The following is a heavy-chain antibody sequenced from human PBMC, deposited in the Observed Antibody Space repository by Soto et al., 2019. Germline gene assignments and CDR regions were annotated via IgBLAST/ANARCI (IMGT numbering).Heavy chain of an antibody. V-gene: IGHV3-15*01. CDR2: IKSKSDGGTT. Sequence: EVQLVESGGGLVKPGGSLRLSCAASGFIFSNAWMNWVRQTPGKGLEWVGRIKSKSDGGTTDYAAPVKGRFVISRDDSINMLYLQVSSLKIEDTAVYYCTTGWSSKDYWGQGTLVTVSS. CDR1: GFIFSNAW. CDR3: TTGWSSKDY. J-gene: IGHJ4*02. D-gene: IGHD6-13*01.